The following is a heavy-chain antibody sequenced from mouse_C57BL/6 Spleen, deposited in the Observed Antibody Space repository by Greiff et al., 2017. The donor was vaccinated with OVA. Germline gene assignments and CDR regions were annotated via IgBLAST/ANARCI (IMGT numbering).Heavy chain of an antibody. CDR1: GYTFTSYW. CDR3: AREGLGRGYAMDY. CDR2: INPSNGGT. Sequence: QVQLQQPGTELVKPGASVKLSCKASGYTFTSYWMHWVKQRPGQGLEWIGNINPSNGGTNYNEKFKSKATLTVDKSSSTSYMQLSSLTSEDSAVYYCAREGLGRGYAMDYWGQGTSVTVSS. D-gene: IGHD4-1*01. J-gene: IGHJ4*01. V-gene: IGHV1-53*01.